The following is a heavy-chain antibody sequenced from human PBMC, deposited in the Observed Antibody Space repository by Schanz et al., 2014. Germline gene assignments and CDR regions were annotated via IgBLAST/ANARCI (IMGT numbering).Heavy chain of an antibody. CDR1: GFTFSSYG. J-gene: IGHJ6*02. D-gene: IGHD6-13*01. Sequence: QVQLVESGGGVVQPGRSLRLSCAASGFTFSSYGMHWVRQAPGKGLEWVAAMSYDGSIKYYGDSVKGRFTMSRDNSKNTLYLQMNSLRAEDTSVYFCARVRRRIATPSTPSFRNYYYYAMDVWGQGTTVTVSS. V-gene: IGHV3-33*01. CDR2: MSYDGSIK. CDR3: ARVRRRIATPSTPSFRNYYYYAMDV.